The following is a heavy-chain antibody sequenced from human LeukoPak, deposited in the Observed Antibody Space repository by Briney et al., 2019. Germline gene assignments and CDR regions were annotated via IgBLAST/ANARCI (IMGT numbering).Heavy chain of an antibody. CDR2: IDPNSDNI. J-gene: IGHJ4*01. Sequence: ASVKVSCKASGYTFTGCFIHYVRQAPGQGLEWMGWIDPNSDNIRYSETFKDRVTMTRDTSTNTACMELSWLRSDDTAVYYCARSAYNYGYVYFDHWGHGTLVIVSS. V-gene: IGHV1-2*02. CDR3: ARSAYNYGYVYFDH. CDR1: GYTFTGCF. D-gene: IGHD5-18*01.